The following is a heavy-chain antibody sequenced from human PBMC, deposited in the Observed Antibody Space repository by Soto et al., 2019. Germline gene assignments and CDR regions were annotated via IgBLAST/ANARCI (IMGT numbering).Heavy chain of an antibody. Sequence: SETLSLTCTVSGGSIRVYFWPWIRQPPGKGLEWIGYIYYTGRTNYNPSLKSRLTISVDTSNNQFSLRLDSVTAADTAVYYCARDPGYSSSPANWFDPWGQGTLVTVSS. D-gene: IGHD5-18*01. J-gene: IGHJ5*02. CDR1: GGSIRVYF. V-gene: IGHV4-59*01. CDR2: IYYTGRT. CDR3: ARDPGYSSSPANWFDP.